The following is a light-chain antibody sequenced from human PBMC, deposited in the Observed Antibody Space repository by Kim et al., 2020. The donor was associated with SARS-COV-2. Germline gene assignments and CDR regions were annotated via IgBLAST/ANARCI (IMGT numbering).Light chain of an antibody. Sequence: LSPGESATLSCRASQSVSSYLAWYQQRPGQAPRLLIYYASNRATGIPARFTGSGTGTDFTLTISSLEPEDFAVYYCQQRNSWPLTFGGGTKVDIK. V-gene: IGKV3-11*01. CDR1: QSVSSY. J-gene: IGKJ4*01. CDR2: YAS. CDR3: QQRNSWPLT.